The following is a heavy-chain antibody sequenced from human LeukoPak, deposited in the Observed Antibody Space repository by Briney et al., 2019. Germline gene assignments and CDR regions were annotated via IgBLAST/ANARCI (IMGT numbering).Heavy chain of an antibody. CDR3: ARHFGGMATGASDY. J-gene: IGHJ4*02. Sequence: PSETRSLTCNVSGGSISSYYWSWIRQSPGKGLEWIGYIYHSGYTNYNPALESRVTMSVDTSKNHFSLKLTSLTAADTAVYYCARHFGGMATGASDYWGQGTLVTVSS. CDR2: IYHSGYT. CDR1: GGSISSYY. V-gene: IGHV4-59*08. D-gene: IGHD5-24*01.